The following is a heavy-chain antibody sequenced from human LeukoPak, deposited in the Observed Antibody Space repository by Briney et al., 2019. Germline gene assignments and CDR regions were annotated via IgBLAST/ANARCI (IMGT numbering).Heavy chain of an antibody. V-gene: IGHV3-30-3*01. CDR3: ARADYGDYIYYYYYGMEV. D-gene: IGHD4-17*01. CDR2: ISYDGSNK. J-gene: IGHJ6*02. Sequence: PGRSLRLSCAASGFTFSSYAMHWVRQAPGKGLEWVAVISYDGSNKYYADSVKGRFTISRDNSKNTLYLQMNSLRAEDTAVYYCARADYGDYIYYYYYGMEVWGQGTTVTVSS. CDR1: GFTFSSYA.